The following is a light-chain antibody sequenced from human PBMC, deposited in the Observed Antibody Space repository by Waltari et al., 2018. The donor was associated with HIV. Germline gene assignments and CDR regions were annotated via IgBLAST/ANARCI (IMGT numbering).Light chain of an antibody. V-gene: IGKV3D-20*01. J-gene: IGKJ4*01. Sequence: EIVLTQSPATLSLSPGDRANLSCGASQNIGSTHLSWYQQKRGLAPSLLIYDTSKRASGIPDRFSGSGSGTDFTLTISRLEPEDFALYYCQQYASSPLSFGGGTKVEIK. CDR3: QQYASSPLS. CDR1: QNIGSTH. CDR2: DTS.